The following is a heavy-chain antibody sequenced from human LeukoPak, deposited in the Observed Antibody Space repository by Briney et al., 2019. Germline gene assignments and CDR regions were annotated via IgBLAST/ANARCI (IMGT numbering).Heavy chain of an antibody. Sequence: GGSLRLSCAASGFTFSRYWMHWVRQTPGKGLEWVANIKQDGSDKYYVDSVKGRFTISRDNAKNSLYLQMNSLRAEDTAVYYCARDYCSSTSCHDVFDIWGQGTMVTVSS. V-gene: IGHV3-7*01. CDR2: IKQDGSDK. CDR1: GFTFSRYW. D-gene: IGHD2-2*01. J-gene: IGHJ3*02. CDR3: ARDYCSSTSCHDVFDI.